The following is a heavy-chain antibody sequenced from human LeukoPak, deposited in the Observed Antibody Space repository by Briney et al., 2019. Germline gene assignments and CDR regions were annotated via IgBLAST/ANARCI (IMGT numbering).Heavy chain of an antibody. V-gene: IGHV3-7*01. CDR2: IKQDGSEK. CDR3: ARTRYSSGWYTHDY. D-gene: IGHD6-19*01. J-gene: IGHJ4*02. CDR1: GFTFSSYW. Sequence: GGSLRLSCAASGFTFSSYWMSWVRQAPGKGLEWVANIKQDGSEKYYVDSVKGRFTISRDNAKNSLYLQMNSLRAEGTAVYYCARTRYSSGWYTHDYWGQGTLVTVSS.